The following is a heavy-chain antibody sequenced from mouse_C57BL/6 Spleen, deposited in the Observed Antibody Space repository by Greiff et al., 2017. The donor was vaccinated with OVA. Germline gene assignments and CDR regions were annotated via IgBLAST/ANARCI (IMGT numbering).Heavy chain of an antibody. CDR3: ARWDTTVVALDY. D-gene: IGHD1-1*01. V-gene: IGHV1-80*01. CDR2: IYPGDGDT. J-gene: IGHJ2*01. CDR1: GYAFSSYW. Sequence: VQVVESGAELVKPGASVKISCKASGYAFSSYWMNWVKQRPGKGLEWIGQIYPGDGDTNYNGKFKGKATLTADKSSSTAYMQLSSLTSEDSAVYFCARWDTTVVALDYWGQGTTLTVSS.